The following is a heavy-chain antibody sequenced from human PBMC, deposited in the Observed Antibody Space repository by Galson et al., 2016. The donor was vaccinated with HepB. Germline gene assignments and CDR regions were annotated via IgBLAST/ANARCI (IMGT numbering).Heavy chain of an antibody. CDR3: ARPWDYGSGSH. CDR2: IYHRGNT. Sequence: SETLSLTCSVSGYSISSGYYWGWIRQPPGKGLEWIASIYHRGNTYYNPSLRSRVAISVDTSKNQFSLNLTSVTAADTAVYYCARPWDYGSGSHRGQGMLVTVSS. CDR1: GYSISSGYY. J-gene: IGHJ4*02. V-gene: IGHV4-38-2*01. D-gene: IGHD3-10*01.